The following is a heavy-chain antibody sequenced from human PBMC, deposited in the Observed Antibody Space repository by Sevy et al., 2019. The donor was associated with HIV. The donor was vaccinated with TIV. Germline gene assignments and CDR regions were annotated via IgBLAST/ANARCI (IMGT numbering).Heavy chain of an antibody. Sequence: GGSLRLTCAASGFTFSSYAMSWVRQAPGKGLEWVSAISGSGGSTYYADSVKGRFTISRDNSKNTLYLQMNSLRAEDTAVYCCAKVSGGFKKGDYWDQGTLVTVSS. J-gene: IGHJ4*02. CDR2: ISGSGGST. CDR1: GFTFSSYA. V-gene: IGHV3-23*01. D-gene: IGHD3-16*01. CDR3: AKVSGGFKKGDY.